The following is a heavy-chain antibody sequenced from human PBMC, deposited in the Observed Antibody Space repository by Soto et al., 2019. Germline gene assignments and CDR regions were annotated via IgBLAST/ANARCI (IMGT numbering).Heavy chain of an antibody. D-gene: IGHD4-17*01. V-gene: IGHV4-31*03. J-gene: IGHJ4*02. CDR3: ARWKTVTTDPAKGIDY. CDR2: FYYSGST. CDR1: GGSISSGGYY. Sequence: QVQLQESGPGLVKPSQTLSLTCTVSGGSISSGGYYWSWIRQHPGKGLEWIGYFYYSGSTYYNPSLKSRVTISVDTSKNQFSLKLSSVTAADTAVYYCARWKTVTTDPAKGIDYWGQGTLVTVSS.